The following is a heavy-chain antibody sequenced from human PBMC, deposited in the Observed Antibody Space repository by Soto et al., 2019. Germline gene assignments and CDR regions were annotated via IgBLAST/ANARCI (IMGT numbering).Heavy chain of an antibody. J-gene: IGHJ6*02. CDR1: GGSISSSSYY. Sequence: PSETLSLTCTVSGGSISSSSYYWGWIRQPPGKGLEWIGSIYYSGSTYYNPSLKSRVTISVDTSKNQFSLKLSSVTAADTAVYYCARIDYNYYYGMDVWGQGTTVTVSS. CDR3: ARIDYNYYYGMDV. CDR2: IYYSGST. V-gene: IGHV4-39*01.